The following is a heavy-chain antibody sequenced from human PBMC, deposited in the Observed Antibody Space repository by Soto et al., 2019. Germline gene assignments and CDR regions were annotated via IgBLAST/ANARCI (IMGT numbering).Heavy chain of an antibody. Sequence: GGSLRLSCAASGFTFSSYWMDWVRQAPGKGLEWVANINQDGNEDNLLDSVKGRFTISRDNAKNSLFLQMNSLRVDDTAVYYCARTGDGHHDFLDYWGQGALVTVSS. CDR3: ARTGDGHHDFLDY. CDR1: GFTFSSYW. V-gene: IGHV3-7*01. CDR2: INQDGNED. J-gene: IGHJ4*02. D-gene: IGHD1-1*01.